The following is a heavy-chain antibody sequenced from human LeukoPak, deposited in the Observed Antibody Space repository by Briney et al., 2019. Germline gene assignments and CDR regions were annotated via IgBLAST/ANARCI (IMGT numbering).Heavy chain of an antibody. J-gene: IGHJ4*02. D-gene: IGHD4-17*01. CDR3: ARARGDYGWIDY. CDR1: GGSVSSNY. V-gene: IGHV4-59*02. Sequence: PSETLSLTCTVSGGSVSSNYWSWIRQPPGRGLEWIGYILYSGSTNYHPSLKSRVNISADMSKNQVSLKLSSVTAADTAIYYCARARGDYGWIDYWGQGTLVTVSS. CDR2: ILYSGST.